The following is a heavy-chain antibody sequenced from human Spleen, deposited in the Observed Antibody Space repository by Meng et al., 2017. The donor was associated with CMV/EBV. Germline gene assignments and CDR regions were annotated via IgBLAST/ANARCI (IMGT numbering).Heavy chain of an antibody. V-gene: IGHV3-43D*03. CDR3: AKDSLVRGVDG. CDR2: ISWDGGST. Sequence: GESLKISCAASGFTFDDYAMHWVRQAPGKGLEWVSLISWDGGSTYYADSVKGRFTISRDNSKNTLYLQMNSLRAEDTAVYYCAKDSLVRGVDGWGQGTLVTVSS. CDR1: GFTFDDYA. J-gene: IGHJ4*02. D-gene: IGHD3-10*01.